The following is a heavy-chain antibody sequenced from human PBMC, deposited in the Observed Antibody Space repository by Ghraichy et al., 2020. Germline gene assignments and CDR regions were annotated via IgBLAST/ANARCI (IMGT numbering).Heavy chain of an antibody. CDR3: SRDSGDGYFFEY. J-gene: IGHJ4*02. CDR2: ISSSSTVI. Sequence: GKSLNISCEASGITFSTYNMNWVRQAPGKGLEWVSYISSSSTVIYYGDSVKGRFTISRDNAKNSLYLQMNSLRDEDTAVYYCSRDSGDGYFFEYWGQGTLVTVSS. D-gene: IGHD2-21*01. CDR1: GITFSTYN. V-gene: IGHV3-48*02.